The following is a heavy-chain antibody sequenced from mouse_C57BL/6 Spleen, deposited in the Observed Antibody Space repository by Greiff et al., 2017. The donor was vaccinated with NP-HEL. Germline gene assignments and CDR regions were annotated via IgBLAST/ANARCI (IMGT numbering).Heavy chain of an antibody. CDR2: IDPENGDT. V-gene: IGHV14-4*01. Sequence: VQLRQSGAELVRPGASVKLSCTASGFNIKDDYMHWVKQRPEQGLEWIGWIDPENGDTEYASKFQGKATITADTSSNTAYLQLSSLTSEDTAVYYCTTLSTRTAYWGQGTLVTVSA. CDR1: GFNIKDDY. J-gene: IGHJ3*01. D-gene: IGHD2-1*01. CDR3: TTLSTRTAY.